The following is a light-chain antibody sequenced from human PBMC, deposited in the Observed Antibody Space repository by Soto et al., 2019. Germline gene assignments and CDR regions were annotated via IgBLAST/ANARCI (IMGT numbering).Light chain of an antibody. Sequence: SYELTQPPSVSVAPGQTARITCGGNNIGSKSVHWCQQKPGQAPVLVIYYDSDRPSGIPERFSGSNSGNTATLTISRVEAGDEADYYCQVWDSSSDHPVVFGGGTQLTVL. CDR1: NIGSKS. CDR3: QVWDSSSDHPVV. CDR2: YDS. V-gene: IGLV3-21*04. J-gene: IGLJ2*01.